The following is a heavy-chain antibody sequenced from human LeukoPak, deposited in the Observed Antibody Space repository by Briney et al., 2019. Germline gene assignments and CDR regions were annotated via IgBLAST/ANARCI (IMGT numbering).Heavy chain of an antibody. CDR1: GFTFSSYG. J-gene: IGHJ4*02. D-gene: IGHD1-26*01. CDR2: ISYDGSNK. Sequence: GGSLRLSCAASGFTFSSYGMHWVRQAPGKGLEWVAVISYDGSNKYYADSVKGRFTISRDNSKNTLYLQMTSLRAEDTAVYYCAKDQGSLPELLVDYWGQGTLVTVSS. CDR3: AKDQGSLPELLVDY. V-gene: IGHV3-30*18.